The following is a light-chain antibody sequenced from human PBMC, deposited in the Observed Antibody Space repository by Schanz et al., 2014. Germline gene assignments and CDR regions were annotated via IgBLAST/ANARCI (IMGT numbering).Light chain of an antibody. J-gene: IGLJ3*02. V-gene: IGLV2-14*01. CDR2: EVS. CDR1: SSDVGGYNS. Sequence: QSALTQPASVSGSPGQSITISCTGTSSDVGGYNSVSWYQHHPGKAPKLMIYEVSNRPSGVPNRFSGSKSGNTASLTISGLQAEDEGDYYCSSYTSSSPWVFGGGTKLPS. CDR3: SSYTSSSPWV.